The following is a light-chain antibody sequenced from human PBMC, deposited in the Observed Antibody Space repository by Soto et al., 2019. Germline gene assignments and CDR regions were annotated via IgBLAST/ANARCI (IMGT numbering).Light chain of an antibody. CDR2: GKS. Sequence: QSVLTQPPSVSGAPGQRGTISSTGSGSNIRVKSDVHWYQQRARAAPKHNIQGKSNRPTEISNRFSDSKSGTSASLDITVHQAEDETNYYCQYYDSSLSGFYVVGTGTKVTVL. V-gene: IGLV1-40*01. J-gene: IGLJ1*01. CDR1: GSNIRVKSD. CDR3: QYYDSSLSGFYV.